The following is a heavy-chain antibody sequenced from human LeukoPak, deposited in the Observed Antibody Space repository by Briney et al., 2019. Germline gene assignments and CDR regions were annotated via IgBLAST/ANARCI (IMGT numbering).Heavy chain of an antibody. D-gene: IGHD6-19*01. J-gene: IGHJ4*02. CDR2: ITSSGSSI. Sequence: GGSLRLSCASSGFSFRIHGMNWVRQAPGKGLELVSYITSSGSSIYYADSVKGRFTISRDNAKNSLYLQMNSLRAEDTAVYYCARDVATSGWATFYWGPGTLVTVSS. CDR3: ARDVATSGWATFY. V-gene: IGHV3-48*01. CDR1: GFSFRIHG.